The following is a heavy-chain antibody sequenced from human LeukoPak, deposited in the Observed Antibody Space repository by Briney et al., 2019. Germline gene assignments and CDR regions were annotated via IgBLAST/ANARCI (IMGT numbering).Heavy chain of an antibody. J-gene: IGHJ4*02. D-gene: IGHD3-10*02. CDR3: ARGALFVDY. CDR1: GGSISSYY. CDR2: IYYSGST. V-gene: IGHV4-59*01. Sequence: SETLSLTCTVSGGSISSYYWSWIRQPPGKGLEWIGYIYYSGSTNYNPSLKRRVTISVDTSKNQFSLKLSSVTAADTAVYYCARGALFVDYWGQGTLVTVSS.